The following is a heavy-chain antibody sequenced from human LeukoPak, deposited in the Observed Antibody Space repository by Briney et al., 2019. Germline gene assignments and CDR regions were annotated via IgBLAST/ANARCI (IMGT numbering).Heavy chain of an antibody. J-gene: IGHJ4*02. CDR1: GFTFSNYW. D-gene: IGHD2-15*01. Sequence: GGSLRLSCAASGFTFSNYWMSWVRQAPGKGLEWVANIREDGSEKYYVDSVKGQFTISRDNAKNSLFLQMNSLRAEDTAVYYCASLYCSGGSCHYWGQGTLVTVSS. CDR2: IREDGSEK. CDR3: ASLYCSGGSCHY. V-gene: IGHV3-7*01.